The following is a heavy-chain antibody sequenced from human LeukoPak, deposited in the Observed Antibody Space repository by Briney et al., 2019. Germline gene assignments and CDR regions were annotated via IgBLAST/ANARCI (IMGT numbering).Heavy chain of an antibody. Sequence: GGSLRLSCAASGFTFSSYAMSWVRQAPGKGLEWVSAISGSGGSTYYADSVKGRFTISRDNSKNTLYLQVNSLRAEDTAVYYCAKSAPNYDILTGYPGYWGQGTLVTVSS. D-gene: IGHD3-9*01. CDR1: GFTFSSYA. J-gene: IGHJ4*02. CDR3: AKSAPNYDILTGYPGY. V-gene: IGHV3-23*01. CDR2: ISGSGGST.